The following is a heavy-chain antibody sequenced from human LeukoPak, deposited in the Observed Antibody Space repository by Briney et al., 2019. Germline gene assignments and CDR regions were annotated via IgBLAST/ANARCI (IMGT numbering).Heavy chain of an antibody. V-gene: IGHV3-30-3*01. CDR3: ARDQGRTSTSRLDY. J-gene: IGHJ4*02. CDR1: GFTFSSYA. Sequence: GRSLRLSCAASGFTFSSYAMHWVRQAPGKGLEWVAVISYDGSNKYYADSVKGRFTISRDNSKNTLYLQMNSLRAEDTAVYYCARDQGRTSTSRLDYWGQGTLVTVSS. CDR2: ISYDGSNK. D-gene: IGHD1-1*01.